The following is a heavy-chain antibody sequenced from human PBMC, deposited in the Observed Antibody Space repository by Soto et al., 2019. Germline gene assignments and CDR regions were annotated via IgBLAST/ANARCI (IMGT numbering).Heavy chain of an antibody. CDR3: ARDRDNSNWPNFDS. D-gene: IGHD6-13*01. V-gene: IGHV1-69*02. J-gene: IGHJ4*02. Sequence: QVQLVQSGSEVKKPGSSVRVSCKTSGDTFSIYTISWVRQAPGQGLEWMGRVLPFLDITSYSQRFQGRVPITADSSTTTAYMELTSLRSEDTAVYYCARDRDNSNWPNFDSWGQGTLVTVSS. CDR1: GDTFSIYT. CDR2: VLPFLDIT.